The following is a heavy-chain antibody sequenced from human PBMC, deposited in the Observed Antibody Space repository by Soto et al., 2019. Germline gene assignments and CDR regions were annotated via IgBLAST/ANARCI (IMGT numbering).Heavy chain of an antibody. D-gene: IGHD5-18*01. CDR3: AKGVSQYTPLALFDY. J-gene: IGHJ4*02. Sequence: EVQLLESGGGLVRPGGSLRLSCAASEFTFSSYAMSWVRQAPGKGLEWVSTISGSDGRTYSTDSVKGRFTISRDNSRNTAYLQMNSLRVEDTAVYYCAKGVSQYTPLALFDYWGRGTLVTVSS. CDR2: ISGSDGRT. V-gene: IGHV3-23*01. CDR1: EFTFSSYA.